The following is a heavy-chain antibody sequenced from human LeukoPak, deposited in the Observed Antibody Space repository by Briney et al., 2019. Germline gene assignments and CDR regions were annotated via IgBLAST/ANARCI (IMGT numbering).Heavy chain of an antibody. J-gene: IGHJ4*02. Sequence: PSETLSLTCTVSGGSISSSSYYWGWIRQPPGKGLEWIGSIYYSGSTYYNPSLKSRVTISVDTSKNQFSLKLSSVTAADTAVYYCARHTSDYGDHGGVDYWGQGTLVTVSS. CDR3: ARHTSDYGDHGGVDY. CDR2: IYYSGST. CDR1: GGSISSSSYY. V-gene: IGHV4-39*01. D-gene: IGHD4-17*01.